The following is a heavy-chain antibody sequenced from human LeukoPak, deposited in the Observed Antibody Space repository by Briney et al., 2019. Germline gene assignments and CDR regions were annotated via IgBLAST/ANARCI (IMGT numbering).Heavy chain of an antibody. V-gene: IGHV4-39*02. D-gene: IGHD1-26*01. J-gene: IGHJ4*02. CDR3: AIVGGSYPY. CDR1: GGSISSSNYY. CDR2: INYSGST. Sequence: SETLSLTCTVSGGSISSSNYYWRWVRQPPGEGLEWISNINYSGSTYYSASLRSRVSISVETSKNHFSLKLTSVTAADTAVYYCAIVGGSYPYWGQGTLVTVSS.